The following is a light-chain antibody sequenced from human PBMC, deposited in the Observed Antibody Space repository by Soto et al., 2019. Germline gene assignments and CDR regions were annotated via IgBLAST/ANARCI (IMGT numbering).Light chain of an antibody. J-gene: IGLJ3*02. CDR2: DAS. CDR3: ASYTGTDTPWV. CDR1: ASDIGYYNF. V-gene: IGLV2-14*03. Sequence: QSALTQPASVSGSLGQSITISCTGAASDIGYYNFVSWYQQHPATAPKLIIYDASHRPSGISFRFSGSKSGNTASLTISGLRAEDEAAYYCASYTGTDTPWVFGGGTQLTVL.